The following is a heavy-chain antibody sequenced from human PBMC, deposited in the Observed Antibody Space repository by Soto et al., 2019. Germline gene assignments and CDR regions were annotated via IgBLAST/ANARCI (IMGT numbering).Heavy chain of an antibody. V-gene: IGHV4-31*03. D-gene: IGHD3-22*01. Sequence: PSETLSLTCTVSGGSISSGGYYWSWIRQHPGKGLEWIGYIYYSGSTYYNPSLKSRVTISVDTSKNQFSLKLSSVTAADTAVYYCAGSYYYDSSGLQGYYYGMDVWGQGTTVTV. CDR2: IYYSGST. J-gene: IGHJ6*02. CDR1: GGSISSGGYY. CDR3: AGSYYYDSSGLQGYYYGMDV.